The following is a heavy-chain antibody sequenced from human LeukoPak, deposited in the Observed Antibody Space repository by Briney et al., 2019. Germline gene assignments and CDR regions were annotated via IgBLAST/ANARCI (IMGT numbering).Heavy chain of an antibody. CDR2: IYYSGST. J-gene: IGHJ5*02. CDR1: GGSISSYY. Sequence: SETLSLTCTVSGGSISSYYWSWIRQPPGKGLEWIGYIYYSGSTNYNPSLKSRVTISVDTSKNQFSLKLSSVTAADTAVYYCARGGYDFWVENWFDPWGQGTLVTVSS. D-gene: IGHD3-3*01. V-gene: IGHV4-59*01. CDR3: ARGGYDFWVENWFDP.